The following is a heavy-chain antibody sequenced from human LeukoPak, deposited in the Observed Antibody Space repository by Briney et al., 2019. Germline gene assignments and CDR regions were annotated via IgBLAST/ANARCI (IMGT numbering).Heavy chain of an antibody. CDR2: INPSGGST. V-gene: IGHV1-46*01. CDR1: GYTFTSYY. CDR3: ARDTLRTGTTRGLFDY. Sequence: ASVKVSCKASGYTFTSYYMHWVRQAPGQGLEWMGIINPSGGSTSYAQKFQGRVTMTRDMSTSTVYMELSSLRSEETAVYYCARDTLRTGTTRGLFDYWGQGTLVTVSS. D-gene: IGHD1-7*01. J-gene: IGHJ4*02.